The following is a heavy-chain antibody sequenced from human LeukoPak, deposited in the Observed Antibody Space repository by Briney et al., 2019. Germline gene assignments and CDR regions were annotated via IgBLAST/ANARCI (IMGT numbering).Heavy chain of an antibody. D-gene: IGHD6-13*01. CDR3: ARRSSSWNNWFDP. J-gene: IGHJ5*02. V-gene: IGHV4-59*07. CDR2: IYCSGTT. CDR1: GGAIDSNS. Sequence: SDTLSLSCTVSGGAIDSNSWTWIRQPPVKELEWIGCIYCSGTTNYTPSLKSRVTMSVDMSKNQFSLKLSSVTAADTAVYYCARRSSSWNNWFDPWGQGTLVTVSS.